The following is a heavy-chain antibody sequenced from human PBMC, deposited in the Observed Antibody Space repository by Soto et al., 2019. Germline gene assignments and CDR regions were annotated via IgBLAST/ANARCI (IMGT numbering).Heavy chain of an antibody. J-gene: IGHJ4*02. CDR1: GGTFSSYA. CDR2: IIPIFGTA. Sequence: ASVKVSCKASGGTFSSYAISWVRQAPGQGLEWMGGIIPIFGTANYAQKFQGRVTITADESTSTAYMELSSLRSEDTAVYYCAGGLGIAVAPYWGQGTLVTVSS. V-gene: IGHV1-69*13. CDR3: AGGLGIAVAPY. D-gene: IGHD6-19*01.